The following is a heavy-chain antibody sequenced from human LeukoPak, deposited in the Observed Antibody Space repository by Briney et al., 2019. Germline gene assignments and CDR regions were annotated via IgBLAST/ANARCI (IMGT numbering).Heavy chain of an antibody. CDR3: ASYYDYAPQAWFDP. Sequence: GSSVKVSCKASGGTFSSYAISWVRQAPGQGLEWMGGIIPIFGTANYAQKFQGRVTITADESTSTAYMELSSLRSEDTAVYYCASYYDYAPQAWFDPWGQGTLVTVSS. V-gene: IGHV1-69*01. D-gene: IGHD3-16*01. J-gene: IGHJ5*02. CDR2: IIPIFGTA. CDR1: GGTFSSYA.